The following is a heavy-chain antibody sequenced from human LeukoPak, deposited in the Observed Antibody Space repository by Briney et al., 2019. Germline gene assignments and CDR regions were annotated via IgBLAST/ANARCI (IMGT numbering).Heavy chain of an antibody. V-gene: IGHV4-34*01. J-gene: IGHJ6*04. CDR1: GGSFSGYY. D-gene: IGHD3-10*01. Sequence: SETLSLTCAVYGGSFSGYYWSWIRHPPGRGLEWIAEIDHSGSTHYNPSLKSRVIISLDMSQHQVSLRLNSLTAADTAVYYCARGYTYYGSGSPPGDVWGNGTSVIVSS. CDR3: ARGYTYYGSGSPPGDV. CDR2: IDHSGST.